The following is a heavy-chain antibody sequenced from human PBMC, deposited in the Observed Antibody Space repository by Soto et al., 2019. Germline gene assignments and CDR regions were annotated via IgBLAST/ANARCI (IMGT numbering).Heavy chain of an antibody. J-gene: IGHJ6*02. CDR3: ARAPMDDYGNYYDGMDV. CDR1: GGSFRDYS. V-gene: IGHV4-34*01. Sequence: QVQLQQWGAGLLKPSETLSLTCGVSGGSFRDYSWNWIRQSPEKGLEWIGEINYRGITSYNPSLRSRVTISLDTSTNRFSLTLTSVTAADTAIYYCARAPMDDYGNYYDGMDVWGQGTTITVS. D-gene: IGHD4-17*01. CDR2: INYRGIT.